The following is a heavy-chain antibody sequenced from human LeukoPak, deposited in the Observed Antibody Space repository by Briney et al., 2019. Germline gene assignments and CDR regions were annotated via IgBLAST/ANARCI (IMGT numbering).Heavy chain of an antibody. CDR1: GFAFSTHN. D-gene: IGHD7-27*01. J-gene: IGHJ4*02. Sequence: PGGSLRLSCAASGFAFSTHNMNWVRQAPGKGLEWVSSIGRDSSYIYYADSLKGRFTISRDNAKNSLYLQMNSLGAEDTAVYYRASHFALWGSHLFGYWGQGILVTVSS. V-gene: IGHV3-21*01. CDR3: ASHFALWGSHLFGY. CDR2: IGRDSSYI.